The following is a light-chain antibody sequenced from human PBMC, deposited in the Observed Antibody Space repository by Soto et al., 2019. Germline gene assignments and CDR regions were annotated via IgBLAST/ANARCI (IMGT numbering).Light chain of an antibody. V-gene: IGKV3-11*01. CDR3: QQRSNWPIT. CDR1: QSVSSY. CDR2: DAS. J-gene: IGKJ5*01. Sequence: EIVVTQSPATLSLSPGERATLSCRTSQSVSSYFAWYQQKPGRAPRLLIYDASSRAIGIPARFIGSGSGTDFTLTISSLEPEDFAVYYCQQRSNWPITFGQGTRLEIK.